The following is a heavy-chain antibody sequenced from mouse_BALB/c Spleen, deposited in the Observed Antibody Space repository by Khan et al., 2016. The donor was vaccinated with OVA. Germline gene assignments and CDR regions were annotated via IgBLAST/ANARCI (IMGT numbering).Heavy chain of an antibody. CDR1: GFSLSDYG. Sequence: VQLKASGPGLVAPSQSLSITCTVSGFSLSDYGVSWIRQPPGKGLEWLGVIWGGGNTYYNSALKSRLSISKDNSKSQVFLKMNSLQTDDTAIYYGAKGLWSYYFALDYWGQGTSVTVSS. V-gene: IGHV2-6-5*01. CDR3: AKGLWSYYFALDY. CDR2: IWGGGNT. D-gene: IGHD1-1*02. J-gene: IGHJ4*01.